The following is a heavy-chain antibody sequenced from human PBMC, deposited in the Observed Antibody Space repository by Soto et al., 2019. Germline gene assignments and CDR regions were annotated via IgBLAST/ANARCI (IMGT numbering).Heavy chain of an antibody. V-gene: IGHV4-39*02. CDR2: IYSSGGT. D-gene: IGHD3-10*01. Sequence: QLQLQESGPGLVEPSETLSLTCSVSGGSISSTSYYWGWIRQPPGKGLEWITNIYSSGGTYYNPSLKSRVTISLDTPKNHFSLRLNSVTAADTAVYYCASLRLWFGESPGFWFDPWGQGTLVTVSS. J-gene: IGHJ5*02. CDR3: ASLRLWFGESPGFWFDP. CDR1: GGSISSTSYY.